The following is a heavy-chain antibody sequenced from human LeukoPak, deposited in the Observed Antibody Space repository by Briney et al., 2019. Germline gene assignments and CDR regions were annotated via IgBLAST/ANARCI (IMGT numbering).Heavy chain of an antibody. Sequence: PGGSLRLSCAASGFTFSSYEMNWVRQAPGKGLEWVSYISSSGSTIYYADSVKGRFTISRDNAKNSLYLQMNSLRAEDTAVYYCARDPGGYYDSGIQQNWFDPWGQGTLVTVSS. CDR1: GFTFSSYE. CDR2: ISSSGSTI. J-gene: IGHJ5*02. D-gene: IGHD3-10*01. CDR3: ARDPGGYYDSGIQQNWFDP. V-gene: IGHV3-48*03.